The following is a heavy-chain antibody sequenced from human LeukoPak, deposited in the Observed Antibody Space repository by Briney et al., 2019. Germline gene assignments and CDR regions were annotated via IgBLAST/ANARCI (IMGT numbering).Heavy chain of an antibody. D-gene: IGHD1-14*01. CDR1: GDSISTRSYY. CDR2: IYYSGNT. V-gene: IGHV4-39*07. CDR3: VRDRLVVAITGGWFDP. Sequence: SETLSLTCSVSGDSISTRSYYWGWIRQPPGKGLEWIGSIYYSGNTFYSPSLQSRVTLSVDTSKNQFCLKLASVTAADTAVYYCVRDRLVVAITGGWFDPWGQGTLVTVSS. J-gene: IGHJ5*02.